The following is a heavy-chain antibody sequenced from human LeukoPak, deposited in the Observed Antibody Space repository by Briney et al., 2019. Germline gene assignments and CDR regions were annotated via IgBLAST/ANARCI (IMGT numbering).Heavy chain of an antibody. Sequence: SETLSLTCTVSGGSISSSSYYWGWIRQPPGKGLEWIGSIYYSGITYYNPSLKSRVTISVDTSKNQFSLKLSSVTAADTAVYYCARQSSGWYWGQGTLVTVSS. CDR3: ARQSSGWY. D-gene: IGHD6-19*01. CDR1: GGSISSSSYY. V-gene: IGHV4-39*01. J-gene: IGHJ4*02. CDR2: IYYSGIT.